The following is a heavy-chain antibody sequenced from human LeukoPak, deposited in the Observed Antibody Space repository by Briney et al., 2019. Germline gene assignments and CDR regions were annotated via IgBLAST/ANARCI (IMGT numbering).Heavy chain of an antibody. CDR2: ISSSSSYI. Sequence: GGSLRLSCAASGFTFSSYSMNWVRQAPGKGLEWVSSISSSSSYIYYADSVKGRFTISRDNAKNSLYLQMNSLRVEDTAVYYCARVRSYYYGSGSYMDVWGKGTTVTVSS. J-gene: IGHJ6*03. D-gene: IGHD3-10*01. CDR1: GFTFSSYS. CDR3: ARVRSYYYGSGSYMDV. V-gene: IGHV3-21*01.